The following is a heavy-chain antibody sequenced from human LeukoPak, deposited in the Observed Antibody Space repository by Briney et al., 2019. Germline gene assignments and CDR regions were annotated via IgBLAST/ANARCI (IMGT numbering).Heavy chain of an antibody. CDR1: GFTFSSYA. CDR2: FSGGDGSP. CDR3: AKNGWLRSSGLWGDY. J-gene: IGHJ4*02. D-gene: IGHD5-12*01. V-gene: IGHV3-23*01. Sequence: GGSLRLSCVGSGFTFSSYAMTWFRQAPGKGLEWVTSFSGGDGSPYHADSVKGRFTISRDNSKSTLYLQMNSLRAEDTAIYYCAKNGWLRSSGLWGDYWGQGALVTVSS.